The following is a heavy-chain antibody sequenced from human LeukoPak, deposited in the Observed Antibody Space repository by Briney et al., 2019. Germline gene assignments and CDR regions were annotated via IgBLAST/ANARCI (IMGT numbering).Heavy chain of an antibody. CDR1: GLTFDDYA. CDR3: AKADDSSGWFYLDY. Sequence: PGGSLRLSCAASGLTFDDYAMHWVRQAPGKGLEWVSGISWNSGSIGYADSVKGRFTISRDNAKNSLYLQMNSLRAEDTALYYCAKADDSSGWFYLDYWGQGTLVTVSS. V-gene: IGHV3-9*01. D-gene: IGHD6-19*01. J-gene: IGHJ4*02. CDR2: ISWNSGSI.